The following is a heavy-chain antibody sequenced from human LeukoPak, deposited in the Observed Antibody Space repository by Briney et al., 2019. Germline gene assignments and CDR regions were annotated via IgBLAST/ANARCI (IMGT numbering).Heavy chain of an antibody. CDR2: IIGSAVNT. CDR3: AKYTSGTSYRGLDQ. CDR1: GLTFSSYG. Sequence: PGGSLRLSCGASGLTFSSYGMSWVRQAPGKGLEWVSPIIGSAVNTYYADSVKGRFTISRDDSKNTVYLQMNSLRAEDTAVYSCAKYTSGTSYRGLDQWGQGTLVTVSS. V-gene: IGHV3-23*01. J-gene: IGHJ4*02. D-gene: IGHD3-10*01.